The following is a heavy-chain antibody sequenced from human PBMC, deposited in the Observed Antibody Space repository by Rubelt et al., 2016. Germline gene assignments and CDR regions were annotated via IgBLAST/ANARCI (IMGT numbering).Heavy chain of an antibody. Sequence: QVQLQQWGAGLLKPSETLSLTCAVYGGSFSGFHWVWIRQPPGKGLEWIGYVYATGSTNYNPSLKGRLTISVDTSKNQFCLNLSSGTAADTAVYYCVRHPARSSGGKGFDVWGQGTMVAVSS. CDR1: GGSFSGFH. J-gene: IGHJ3*01. CDR3: VRHPARSSGGKGFDV. V-gene: IGHV4-34*11. D-gene: IGHD2-15*01. CDR2: VYATGST.